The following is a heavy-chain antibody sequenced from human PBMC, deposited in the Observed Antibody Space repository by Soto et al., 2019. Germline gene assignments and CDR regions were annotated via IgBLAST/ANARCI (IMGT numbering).Heavy chain of an antibody. CDR1: GFSLTTSGVG. J-gene: IGHJ4*02. V-gene: IGHV2-5*02. CDR2: TYWDDDK. Sequence: QITLNESGPTVVSPTETLTLTCRFSGFSLTTSGVGVGWIRQSPGKAPEWLALTYWDDDKRYSASLKSRLTITKDTSKIQVVLTSADVDPTDTATYYCAHRVLRTVFGLVTTSTVYFDFWGQGTPVSVSS. D-gene: IGHD3-3*01. CDR3: AHRVLRTVFGLVTTSTVYFDF.